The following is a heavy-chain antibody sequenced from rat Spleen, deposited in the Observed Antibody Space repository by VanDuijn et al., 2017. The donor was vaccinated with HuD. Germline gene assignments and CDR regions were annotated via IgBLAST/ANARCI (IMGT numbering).Heavy chain of an antibody. Sequence: EVQLVESGGGLVQPGRSMKLSCAASGFTFSNYYMAWVRQAPTKGLEWVASINVAGDTTYYRDSVKGRFTISRDYTKSTLFLQMDSLTSEDTATYYCTSSSVVAPYYFDYWGQGVMVTVSS. CDR1: GFTFSNYY. CDR3: TSSSVVAPYYFDY. D-gene: IGHD3-8*01. CDR2: INVAGDTT. V-gene: IGHV5-25*01. J-gene: IGHJ2*01.